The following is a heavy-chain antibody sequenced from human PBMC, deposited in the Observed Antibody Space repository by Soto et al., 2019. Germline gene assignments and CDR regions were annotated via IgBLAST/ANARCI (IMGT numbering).Heavy chain of an antibody. CDR3: ARGFNWLDY. D-gene: IGHD5-12*01. J-gene: IGHJ4*02. Sequence: SPRLACAGAGFTVSRNYMIWVRQAPGEGLEWVAVIYSGGNTNYADSVKGRFTISRDNSKNTLYLQMNTLRAEDTAVYYCARGFNWLDYWGQGTLVTVSS. V-gene: IGHV3-53*01. CDR1: GFTVSRNY. CDR2: IYSGGNT.